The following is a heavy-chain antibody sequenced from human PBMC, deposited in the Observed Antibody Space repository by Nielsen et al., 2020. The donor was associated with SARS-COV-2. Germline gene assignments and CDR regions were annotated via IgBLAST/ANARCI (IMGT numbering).Heavy chain of an antibody. V-gene: IGHV1-69*05. CDR2: IIPIFGTA. Sequence: SVKVSCKASGGTFSSYAISWVRQAPGQGLEWMGGIIPIFGTANYAQKFQGRVTMTRDTSISTAYMELSRLRSDDTAVYYCAREGSGFDYWGQGTLVTVSS. J-gene: IGHJ4*02. CDR1: GGTFSSYA. CDR3: AREGSGFDY.